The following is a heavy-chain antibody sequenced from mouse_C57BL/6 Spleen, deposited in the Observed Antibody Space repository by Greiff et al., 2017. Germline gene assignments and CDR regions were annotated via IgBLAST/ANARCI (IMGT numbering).Heavy chain of an antibody. Sequence: VQLQQSGAELVKPGASVKLSCKASGYTFTSYWMQWVKQRPGQGLEWIGEIDPSDSYPNYNQKFKGKATLPVATSSSTAYMQLSSLTSEDSAVYYCARGGRFDYWGQGTSLTVSS. CDR1: GYTFTSYW. J-gene: IGHJ2*02. CDR2: IDPSDSYP. V-gene: IGHV1-50*01. CDR3: ARGGRFDY.